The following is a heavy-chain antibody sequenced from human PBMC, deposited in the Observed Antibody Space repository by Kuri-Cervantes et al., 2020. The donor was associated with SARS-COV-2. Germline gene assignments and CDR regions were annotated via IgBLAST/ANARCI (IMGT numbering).Heavy chain of an antibody. Sequence: SQTLSLSCAVSGYSICSSSYYWVWIRQPPRKGLVWIGIIDYSGDTYYNPSLQSRVTIAGDTSKTLFSLKLSSVTAEDTAVYCCARMSGYDSCGYNDYWGQGTLVTVSS. D-gene: IGHD3-22*01. V-gene: IGHV4-39*01. CDR2: IDYSGDT. CDR1: GYSICSSSYY. J-gene: IGHJ4*02. CDR3: ARMSGYDSCGYNDY.